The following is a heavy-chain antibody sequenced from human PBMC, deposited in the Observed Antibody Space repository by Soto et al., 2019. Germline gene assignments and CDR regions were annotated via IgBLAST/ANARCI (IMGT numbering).Heavy chain of an antibody. CDR3: AKDYGNYDFWSGYKGPGYFDY. Sequence: PGGSLRLSCAASGFTFSSYAMHWVRQAPGKGLEWVAVISYDGSNKYYADSVKGRFTISRDNSKNTLYLQMNSLRAEDTAVYYCAKDYGNYDFWSGYKGPGYFDYWGQGTLVTVSS. V-gene: IGHV3-30-3*01. J-gene: IGHJ4*02. D-gene: IGHD3-3*01. CDR2: ISYDGSNK. CDR1: GFTFSSYA.